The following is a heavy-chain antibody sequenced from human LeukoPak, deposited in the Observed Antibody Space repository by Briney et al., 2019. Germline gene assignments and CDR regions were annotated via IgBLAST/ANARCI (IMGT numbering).Heavy chain of an antibody. Sequence: TGGSLRLSCAASRFTFSSYWMNWVRQAPGKGLEWVANIKQDGSNKYYADSVKGRFTISRDNSKNTLYLQMNSLRAEDTAVYYCARDLTTRPYYYDSSGYYLGYWGQGTLVTVSS. CDR2: IKQDGSNK. CDR1: RFTFSSYW. CDR3: ARDLTTRPYYYDSSGYYLGY. D-gene: IGHD3-22*01. V-gene: IGHV3-7*01. J-gene: IGHJ4*02.